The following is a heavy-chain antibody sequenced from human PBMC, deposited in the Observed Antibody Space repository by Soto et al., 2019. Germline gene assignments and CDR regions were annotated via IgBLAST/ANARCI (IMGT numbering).Heavy chain of an antibody. V-gene: IGHV1-18*01. CDR2: ISAYNGNT. J-gene: IGHJ6*02. CDR1: GYTFTSYG. Sequence: ASVKVSCKASGYTFTSYGISWVRQAPGQGLEWMGWISAYNGNTNYAQKLQGRVTMTTDTSTSTAYMELRSLRSDDTAVYYCARDWGDIVVVVAATPYYYGMDVWGQGTTVTVSS. D-gene: IGHD2-15*01. CDR3: ARDWGDIVVVVAATPYYYGMDV.